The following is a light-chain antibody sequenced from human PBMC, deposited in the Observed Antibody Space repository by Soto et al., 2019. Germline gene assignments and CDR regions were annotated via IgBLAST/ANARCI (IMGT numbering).Light chain of an antibody. J-gene: IGKJ1*01. V-gene: IGKV3-15*01. Sequence: EIGMTQSPATLSVSPGGRATLSFMASQSVTTNLAWYQQKPGQAPRLPIYGTSNRAAGVPARYSGSRSGTDFTLTISSLQSEDFAVYYCQQYNKWPSTFGQGTKVDI. CDR1: QSVTTN. CDR3: QQYNKWPST. CDR2: GTS.